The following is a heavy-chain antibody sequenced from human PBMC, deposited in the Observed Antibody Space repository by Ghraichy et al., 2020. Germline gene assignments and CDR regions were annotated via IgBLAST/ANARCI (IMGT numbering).Heavy chain of an antibody. Sequence: SETLSLTCAVYGGSFSGYYWSWIRQPPGKGLEWIGEINHSGSTNYNPSLKSRVTISVDTSKNQFSLKLSSVTAADTAVYYCARGYVQLWLLSTYYYYGMDVWGQGTTVTVSS. J-gene: IGHJ6*02. CDR3: ARGYVQLWLLSTYYYYGMDV. D-gene: IGHD5-18*01. CDR2: INHSGST. V-gene: IGHV4-34*01. CDR1: GGSFSGYY.